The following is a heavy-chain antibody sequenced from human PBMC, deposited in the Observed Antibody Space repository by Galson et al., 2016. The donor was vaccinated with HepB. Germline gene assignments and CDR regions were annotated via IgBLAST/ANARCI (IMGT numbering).Heavy chain of an antibody. CDR2: YSGDGAQ. J-gene: IGHJ4*02. Sequence: SLRLSCAASGFTFSSYAMRWVRQAPGKGLGWVSSYSGDGAQYYVDSMKGRFTISRDNYKDTLYLQMISLRAEDTAVYYCARDRGFYSSTWDWGQGTLVTVSS. CDR1: GFTFSSYA. V-gene: IGHV3-23*03. CDR3: ARDRGFYSSTWD. D-gene: IGHD2-2*01.